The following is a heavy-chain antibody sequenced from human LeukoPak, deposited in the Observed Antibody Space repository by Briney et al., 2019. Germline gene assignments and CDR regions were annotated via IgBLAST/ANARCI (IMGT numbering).Heavy chain of an antibody. D-gene: IGHD3-16*02. CDR3: ARSDRDYIWGSYRYGPSTA. J-gene: IGHJ4*02. CDR1: DGSINNYY. CDR2: LYSNGGT. V-gene: IGHV4-59*01. Sequence: SETLSLTCTASDGSINNYYWSWIRQPPRKGLEWIGCLYSNGGTSYNPSLRSRVTISVDTSKNLFSLKLSSVTAADTAVYYCARSDRDYIWGSYRYGPSTAWGQGTLVTVSS.